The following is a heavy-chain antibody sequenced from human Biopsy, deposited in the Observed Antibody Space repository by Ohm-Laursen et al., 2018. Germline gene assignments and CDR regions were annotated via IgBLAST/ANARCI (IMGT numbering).Heavy chain of an antibody. CDR2: IRDKANSYTT. V-gene: IGHV3-72*01. J-gene: IGHJ5*01. CDR1: GFSFSDNY. Sequence: SLRLSCSASGFSFSDNYMDWVRLAPGKGLEWVGRIRDKANSYTTDYAASVKGRFTISRDDSKNSLYLQMNSLKTEDTALYYCARAGRYCSGGGCYSWFDSWGQGTLVTVSS. CDR3: ARAGRYCSGGGCYSWFDS. D-gene: IGHD2-15*01.